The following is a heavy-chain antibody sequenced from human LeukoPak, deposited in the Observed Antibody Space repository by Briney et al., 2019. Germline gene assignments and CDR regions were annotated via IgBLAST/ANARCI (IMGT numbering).Heavy chain of an antibody. J-gene: IGHJ4*02. V-gene: IGHV3-23*01. CDR2: ISGSDGHI. D-gene: IGHD1-14*01. CDR3: AQDLTVV. Sequence: GGSLRLSCVASGFTFSTYAMSWVRQAPGKGLEWVSIISGSDGHIYSADSVKGRFTISRDNSKNTLYLQMNSLRVEDTAVYYCAQDLTVVRGQGTLVTVSS. CDR1: GFTFSTYA.